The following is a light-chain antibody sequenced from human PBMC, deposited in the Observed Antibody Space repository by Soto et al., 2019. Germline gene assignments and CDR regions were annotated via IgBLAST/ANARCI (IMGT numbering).Light chain of an antibody. Sequence: EIVLPQSPGTLSLSPGERATLSCRASQSISSSYLAWYQQKPGQAPRLLIYGASRRATGIPDRFSGRESGTDFTLTITTLEPEDSAVYFCQQYASSPYTFGQGTKVEIK. V-gene: IGKV3-20*01. CDR3: QQYASSPYT. CDR2: GAS. CDR1: QSISSSY. J-gene: IGKJ2*01.